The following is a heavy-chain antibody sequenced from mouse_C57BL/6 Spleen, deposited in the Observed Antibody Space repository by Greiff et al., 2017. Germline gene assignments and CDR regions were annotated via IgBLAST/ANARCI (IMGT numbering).Heavy chain of an antibody. D-gene: IGHD2-3*01. CDR1: GYTFTSYW. Sequence: QVQLQQPGAELVRPGSSVKLSCKASGYTFTSYWMHWVKQRPIQGLEWIGNIDPSDSETHYNQKFKDKATLTVDKSSSTAYMQLSSLTSEDSAVYYCARRRRDGYYDYWGQGTTLTVSS. CDR2: IDPSDSET. J-gene: IGHJ2*01. V-gene: IGHV1-52*01. CDR3: ARRRRDGYYDY.